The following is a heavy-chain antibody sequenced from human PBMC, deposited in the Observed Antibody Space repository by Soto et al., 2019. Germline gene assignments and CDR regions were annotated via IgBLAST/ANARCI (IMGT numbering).Heavy chain of an antibody. V-gene: IGHV4-59*01. CDR2: IYDSGST. CDR1: GDSINNYY. CDR3: ARGTKYYYQGMDV. J-gene: IGHJ6*02. Sequence: SETLSLTCTFSGDSINNYYWTWIRQPPGKGLEWIGYIYDSGSTSFNPSLKSRLTISVDTSKNQFSLKLKSVTAADTAVYYCARGTKYYYQGMDVWGQVTTVSVS.